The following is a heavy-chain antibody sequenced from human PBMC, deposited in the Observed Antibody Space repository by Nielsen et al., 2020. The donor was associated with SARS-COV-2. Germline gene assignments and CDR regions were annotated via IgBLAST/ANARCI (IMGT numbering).Heavy chain of an antibody. CDR2: ISYDGSVK. CDR1: GFTISRYG. V-gene: IGHV3-30*18. D-gene: IGHD6-13*01. J-gene: IGHJ4*02. CDR3: TKGAQLGDY. Sequence: RGFLRLSCEASGFTISRYGMHWVRQAPGKGLEWVTFISYDGSVKYYADSVKGRFTISTDLSNNTLYLQMNSLRVEDTAIYYCTKGAQLGDYWGQGTLVTVSS.